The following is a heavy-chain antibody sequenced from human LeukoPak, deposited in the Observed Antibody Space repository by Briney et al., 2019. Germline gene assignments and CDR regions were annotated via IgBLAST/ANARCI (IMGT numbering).Heavy chain of an antibody. CDR2: IKQDGSEK. CDR1: GFTFSSCW. CDR3: ARGRRGYSYGYDFDY. V-gene: IGHV3-7*04. D-gene: IGHD5-18*01. Sequence: PGGSLTLSCAASGFTFSSCWISWVRNAPRQGLERVANIKQDGSEKYYVNSVTGRFTISRDNAKNSLYLQMNSLRAEDTAVYYCARGRRGYSYGYDFDYWGQGTLVTVSS. J-gene: IGHJ4*02.